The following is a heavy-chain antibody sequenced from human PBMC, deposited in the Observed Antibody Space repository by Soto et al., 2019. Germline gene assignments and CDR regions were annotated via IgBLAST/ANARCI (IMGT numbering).Heavy chain of an antibody. D-gene: IGHD3-22*01. CDR1: GGSFSGYY. CDR2: ISHSGST. CDR3: ARHSQWDYDSSGQNEHYGMDV. Sequence: QVQLQQWGAGLLKPSETLSLTCAVYGGSFSGYYWSWIRQPPGKGLEWLGEISHSGSTNYNPSLKSRVTISVDTSKNQFALKLSSVTAADTAVYYCARHSQWDYDSSGQNEHYGMDVWGQGTTVTVSS. J-gene: IGHJ6*02. V-gene: IGHV4-34*01.